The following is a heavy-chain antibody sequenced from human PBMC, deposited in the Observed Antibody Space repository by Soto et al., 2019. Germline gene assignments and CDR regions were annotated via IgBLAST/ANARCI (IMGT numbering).Heavy chain of an antibody. J-gene: IGHJ4*02. D-gene: IGHD1-26*01. CDR1: GYTFTSYA. Sequence: QVQLVQSGAEVKKPGASVKVSCKASGYTFTSYAMHWVRQAPGQRLEWMGWINAGNGNTKYSQKFQGRVTITRDTSASTAYMELSSLRSEDTAVDYWAGGDSGSYYIFDYWGQGTLVTVSS. CDR3: AGGDSGSYYIFDY. V-gene: IGHV1-3*01. CDR2: INAGNGNT.